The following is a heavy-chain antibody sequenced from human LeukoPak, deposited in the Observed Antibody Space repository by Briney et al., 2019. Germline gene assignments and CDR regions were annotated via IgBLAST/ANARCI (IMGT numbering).Heavy chain of an antibody. D-gene: IGHD2-2*02. J-gene: IGHJ4*02. Sequence: GRSLRLSCAASGFTFSNYAMHWVRQAPGKGLEWVAVISFAGNGEFYADSVNGRLAISRDNSKHTLYLQMNSLRTEDTAMYYCAKDEVGRYCSSTSCYSRFDYWGQGTLVTVSS. V-gene: IGHV3-30*18. CDR1: GFTFSNYA. CDR3: AKDEVGRYCSSTSCYSRFDY. CDR2: ISFAGNGE.